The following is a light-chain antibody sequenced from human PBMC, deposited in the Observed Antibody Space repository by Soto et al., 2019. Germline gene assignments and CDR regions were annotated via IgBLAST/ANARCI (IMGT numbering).Light chain of an antibody. CDR1: QSVSSY. V-gene: IGKV3-11*01. CDR2: DTS. J-gene: IGKJ1*01. Sequence: EIVLTQSPATLSLSPGERATLSCRASQSVSSYLAWYQQKPGQAPRLLIYDTSNRAPGIPARFSGSGSGTDFTLTISSLEPEDFAVYFCQQRTKFLWTFGQGTKV. CDR3: QQRTKFLWT.